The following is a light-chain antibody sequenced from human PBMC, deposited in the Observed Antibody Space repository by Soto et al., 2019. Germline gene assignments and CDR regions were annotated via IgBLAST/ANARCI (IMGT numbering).Light chain of an antibody. Sequence: QSALTQPASVSGSPGHSITISCTGTTSDVGAYNFFSCYKLPPGQAPTVIIHEVTNRPSGISNRFFGSKSGNTASLTISSLRAEDEAEYICASYSTITPLVFGNGTKVTVL. CDR2: EVT. CDR3: ASYSTITPLV. J-gene: IGLJ1*01. V-gene: IGLV2-14*01. CDR1: TSDVGAYNF.